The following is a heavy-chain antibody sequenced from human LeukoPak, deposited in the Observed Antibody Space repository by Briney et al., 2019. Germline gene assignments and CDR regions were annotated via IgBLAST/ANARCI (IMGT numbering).Heavy chain of an antibody. J-gene: IGHJ6*02. CDR1: GGTFSSYA. CDR3: ARDRFPRGEAPSYHGKDV. Sequence: ASVKVSCKASGGTFSSYAISWVRQAPGQGLEWMGGIIPIFGTANYAQKFQGRVTITADESTSTAYMELSSLRSEDTAVYYCARDRFPRGEAPSYHGKDVWGQRTTVPV. D-gene: IGHD3-10*01. CDR2: IIPIFGTA. V-gene: IGHV1-69*13.